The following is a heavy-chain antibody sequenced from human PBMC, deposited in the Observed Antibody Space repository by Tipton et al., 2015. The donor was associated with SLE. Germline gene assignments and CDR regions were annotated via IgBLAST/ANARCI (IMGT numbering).Heavy chain of an antibody. Sequence: TLSLTCTVSGDSFTYYHWSWIRQSPGKGLEWIGYISDSGSTHYNPSLKSRVAISVDTSKNHFSLILTSVSAADTAVYYCARHSPNWFDPWGQGMLVTVSS. CDR3: ARHSPNWFDP. CDR1: GDSFTYYH. V-gene: IGHV4-59*08. J-gene: IGHJ5*02. CDR2: ISDSGST.